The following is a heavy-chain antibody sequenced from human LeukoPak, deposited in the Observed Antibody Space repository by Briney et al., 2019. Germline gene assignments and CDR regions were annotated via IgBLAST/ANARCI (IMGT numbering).Heavy chain of an antibody. V-gene: IGHV3-13*01. CDR2: IGKAGDT. CDR3: ASLGDSIY. J-gene: IGHJ4*02. D-gene: IGHD1-26*01. CDR1: VFPFTDYD. Sequence: PGGPLRLPCAPSVFPFTDYDIHWVRQATGGGLEWVSSIGKAGDTYYADSVKGRFTISRENANNHFYLQMNSLRAGDTAVYFCASLGDSIYWGQGTLVTVSS.